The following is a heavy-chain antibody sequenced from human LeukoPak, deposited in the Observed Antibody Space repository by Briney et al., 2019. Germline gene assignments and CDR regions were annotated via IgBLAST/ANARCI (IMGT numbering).Heavy chain of an antibody. V-gene: IGHV4-59*11. CDR1: GGSISDHY. CDR3: AGGYNVQSPIDY. Sequence: PSETLSLTCTVSGGSISDHYWSWIRQPPGKGLEWIGYVYYSGSTNYNPSLKSRLTISVHTSKNQFSLKLSSVTAADTAVYYCAGGYNVQSPIDYWGQGTLVTVSS. CDR2: VYYSGST. J-gene: IGHJ4*02. D-gene: IGHD5-24*01.